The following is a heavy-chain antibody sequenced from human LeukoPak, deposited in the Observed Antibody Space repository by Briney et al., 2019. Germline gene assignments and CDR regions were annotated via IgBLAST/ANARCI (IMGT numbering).Heavy chain of an antibody. Sequence: ESGPTLVKPTQTLTLTCTFSGFSLSTSGMCVSWIRQPPGKALEWLARIDWDDDKCYSTSLKTRLTISKDTSKNQVVLTMTNMDPVDTATYYCARIPGDYGMWYFDYWGQGILVTVSS. CDR1: GFSLSTSGMC. D-gene: IGHD4-17*01. CDR2: IDWDDDK. J-gene: IGHJ4*02. CDR3: ARIPGDYGMWYFDY. V-gene: IGHV2-70*11.